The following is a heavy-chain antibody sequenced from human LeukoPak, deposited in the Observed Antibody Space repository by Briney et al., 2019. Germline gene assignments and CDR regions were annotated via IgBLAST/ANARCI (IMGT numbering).Heavy chain of an antibody. CDR3: ARSGYGEYGYGLDV. CDR1: GEYISNYY. Sequence: KPSETLSLTCTFSGEYISNYYWSWIRQAPGKGLEWIGYTFYSGDTKYNPSLKSRVTISVDSSRRQFSLRLSSVTAADTAMYYCARSGYGEYGYGLDVWGQGTTVTVSS. J-gene: IGHJ6*02. CDR2: TFYSGDT. V-gene: IGHV4-59*08. D-gene: IGHD4-17*01.